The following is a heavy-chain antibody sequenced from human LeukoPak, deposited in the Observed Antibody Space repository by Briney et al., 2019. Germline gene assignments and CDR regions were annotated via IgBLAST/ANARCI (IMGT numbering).Heavy chain of an antibody. V-gene: IGHV1-69*05. CDR2: IIPVFQTP. CDR1: GGTFSSYA. J-gene: IGHJ6*03. Sequence: SVKVSCKASGGTFSSYAITWVRQAPGHGLEWIGGIIPVFQTPNYAQNFRGRVTITTDETTRTTYREINSLTSEDTAIYYCARDTTLSRVITTTTTYHYFYYIDVWGKGTTVTISS. CDR3: ARDTTLSRVITTTTTYHYFYYIDV. D-gene: IGHD3-22*01.